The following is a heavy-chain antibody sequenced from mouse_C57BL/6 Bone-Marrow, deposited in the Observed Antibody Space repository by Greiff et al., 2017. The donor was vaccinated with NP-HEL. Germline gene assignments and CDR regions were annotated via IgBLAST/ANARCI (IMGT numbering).Heavy chain of an antibody. J-gene: IGHJ2*01. V-gene: IGHV1-61*01. Sequence: QVQLQQSGAELVRPGSSVKLSCKASGYTFTSYWMDWVKQRPGQGLEWIGNIYPSDSETHYHQKFKDKATLTVDKSSSTAYLQLSSLKSEDSAVYYCARGRTYSGSSFAIWGQGKTLTVSS. CDR1: GYTFTSYW. D-gene: IGHD1-1*01. CDR2: IYPSDSET. CDR3: ARGRTYSGSSFAI.